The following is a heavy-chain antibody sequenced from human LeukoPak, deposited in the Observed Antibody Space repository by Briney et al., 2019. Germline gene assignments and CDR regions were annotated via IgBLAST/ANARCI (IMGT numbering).Heavy chain of an antibody. V-gene: IGHV4-39*01. J-gene: IGHJ6*03. CDR1: GGSISSSNYY. CDR3: ARSYGSGSYYAFFYYYYMDV. Sequence: SETLSLTCTVSGGSISSSNYYWGWIRQPPGKGLEWIGSVYYSESSYYNPSLKSRVTIYVDTSKNQFSLKLTSVTAADTAVYYCARSYGSGSYYAFFYYYYMDVWGKGTTVTVSS. CDR2: VYYSESS. D-gene: IGHD3-10*01.